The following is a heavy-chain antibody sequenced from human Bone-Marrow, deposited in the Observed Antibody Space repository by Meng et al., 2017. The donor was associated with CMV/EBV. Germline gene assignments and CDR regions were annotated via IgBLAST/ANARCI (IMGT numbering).Heavy chain of an antibody. CDR2: IKQDGSEK. D-gene: IGHD3-3*01. V-gene: IGHV3-7*01. Sequence: GESLKISCAASGFTFSRYWMNWVCQAPGKGLEWVANIKQDGSEKYYVDSVKGRFTISRDNAKNSLYLQMNSLRAEDTAVYYCARDSFGVAHYGRDVWGPGNTVSVSS. J-gene: IGHJ6*02. CDR1: GFTFSRYW. CDR3: ARDSFGVAHYGRDV.